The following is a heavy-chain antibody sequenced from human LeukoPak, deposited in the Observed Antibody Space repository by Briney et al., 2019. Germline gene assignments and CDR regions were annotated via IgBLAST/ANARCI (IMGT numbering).Heavy chain of an antibody. CDR2: INHSGST. J-gene: IGHJ6*02. CDR3: TRGGTYGSGSYYNPLRGNYYYGMDV. D-gene: IGHD3-10*01. CDR1: GGSFSGYY. V-gene: IGHV4-34*01. Sequence: SETLSLTCAVYGGSFSGYYWSWIRQPPGKGLEWIGEINHSGSTNYNPSLKSRVTISVDTSKNQFSLKLSSVTAADTAVYYCTRGGTYGSGSYYNPLRGNYYYGMDVWGQGTTVTVSS.